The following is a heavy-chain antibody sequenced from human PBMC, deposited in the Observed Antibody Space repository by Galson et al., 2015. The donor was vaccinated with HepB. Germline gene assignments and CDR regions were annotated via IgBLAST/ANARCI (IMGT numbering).Heavy chain of an antibody. CDR2: IKQDGSEK. D-gene: IGHD6-19*01. Sequence: SLRLSCAASGFTFSSYWMSWVRQAPGKGLEWVANIKQDGSEKYYVDSVKGRFTISRDNAKNSLYLQMNSLRAEDTAVYYCLSFGYSSGWYYFDYWGQGTLVTVSS. CDR3: LSFGYSSGWYYFDY. V-gene: IGHV3-7*03. J-gene: IGHJ4*02. CDR1: GFTFSSYW.